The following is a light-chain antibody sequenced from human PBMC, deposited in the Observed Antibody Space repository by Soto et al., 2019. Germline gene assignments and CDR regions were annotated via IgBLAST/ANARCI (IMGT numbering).Light chain of an antibody. J-gene: IGLJ2*01. CDR2: EVS. CDR1: SSDVGGYNY. Sequence: QSALTQPTSVSGSLGQSITISCTGTSSDVGGYNYVSWYQQHPGKVPKVMIFEVSNRPSGISHRFSGSKSGNTASLTISGLQAEDEADYYCSSYTTSGTLVFGGGTKVTVL. CDR3: SSYTTSGTLV. V-gene: IGLV2-14*01.